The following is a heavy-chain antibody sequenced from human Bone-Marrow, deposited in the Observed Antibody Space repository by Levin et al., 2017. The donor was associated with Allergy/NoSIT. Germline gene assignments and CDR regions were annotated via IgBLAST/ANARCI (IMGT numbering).Heavy chain of an antibody. D-gene: IGHD7-27*01. J-gene: IGHJ4*02. CDR2: ISRSGEIM. V-gene: IGHV3-48*02. Sequence: ASVKVSCAASGFTFNMFPISWVRQAPGKGLEWLSYISRSGEIMYYADSARGRFTISRDNAKSSLYLQMNSLRDEDTAVYYCARENWGPFDYWGRGTLVTVSS. CDR3: ARENWGPFDY. CDR1: GFTFNMFP.